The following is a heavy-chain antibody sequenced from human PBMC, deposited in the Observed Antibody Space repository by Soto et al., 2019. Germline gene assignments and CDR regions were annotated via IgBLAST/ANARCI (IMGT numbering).Heavy chain of an antibody. J-gene: IGHJ4*02. CDR1: GGSISSSSYY. V-gene: IGHV4-39*01. D-gene: IGHD2-15*01. Sequence: QLQLQESGPGLVKPSETLSLTCTVSGGSISSSSYYWGWIRQPPGKGLEWIGSIYYSGSTYYNPALTSRVTISVDTSKHQFSLKLSSVTAADTAVYYCATEPSPYCSGGSCYSDYWGQGTLVTVSS. CDR2: IYYSGST. CDR3: ATEPSPYCSGGSCYSDY.